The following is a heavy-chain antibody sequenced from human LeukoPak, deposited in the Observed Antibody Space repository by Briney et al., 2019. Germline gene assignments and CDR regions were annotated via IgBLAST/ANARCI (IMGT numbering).Heavy chain of an antibody. V-gene: IGHV3-30*18. CDR2: ISYDGSQK. CDR3: AKDNGSPSLVVVLVATAPDY. CDR1: GFDFSAFG. D-gene: IGHD2-15*01. Sequence: GSLRLSCAASGFDFSAFGMNWVRQAPGKGLEWVAVISYDGSQKYYADSVKGRFTISRDNSKNAVYLQMNSLSAEDTAVYYCAKDNGSPSLVVVLVATAPDYWGQGTLVTVSS. J-gene: IGHJ4*02.